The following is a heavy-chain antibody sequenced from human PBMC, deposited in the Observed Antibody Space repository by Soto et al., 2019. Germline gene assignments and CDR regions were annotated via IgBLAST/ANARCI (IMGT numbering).Heavy chain of an antibody. J-gene: IGHJ5*02. V-gene: IGHV1-69*13. CDR3: ARGSKVPGSGQLADNWFDP. Sequence: SVKVSCKASGGTFSSYAISWVRQAPGQGLEWMGGIIPIFGTANYAQKFQGRVTITADESTSTAYMELSSLRSEETAVYYCARGSKVPGSGQLADNWFDPCGQGTLVTASS. CDR1: GGTFSSYA. D-gene: IGHD6-13*01. CDR2: IIPIFGTA.